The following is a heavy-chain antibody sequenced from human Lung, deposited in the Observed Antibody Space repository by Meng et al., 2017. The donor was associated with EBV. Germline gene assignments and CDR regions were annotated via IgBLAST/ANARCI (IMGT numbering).Heavy chain of an antibody. D-gene: IGHD5-24*01. CDR3: ARDSPLDGYSLLDY. CDR2: IDPNTGNP. V-gene: IGHV7-4-1*02. CDR1: RYTFTSYA. Sequence: QGPLVQSGSELKQPGASVKVSCRPSRYTFTSYAINWVRQAPGQGPDWMGWIDPNTGNPTYDQGFTGRFVFSLDTSVSTAYLQINSLRADDTAVYYCARDSPLDGYSLLDYWGQGTLVTVSS. J-gene: IGHJ4*02.